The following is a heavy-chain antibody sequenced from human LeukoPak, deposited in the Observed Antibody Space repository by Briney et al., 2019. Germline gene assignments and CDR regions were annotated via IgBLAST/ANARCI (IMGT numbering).Heavy chain of an antibody. J-gene: IGHJ5*02. CDR1: GFTFSSYW. Sequence: GGSLRLSCAVSGFTFSSYWMSWVRQAPGKGLEWVASIKEEGSEKHYVDSVKGRFTISRDNSKNTLYLQMNSLRAEDTAVYYCARSIMIFGVARGLGDWFNPWGQGILVTVSS. CDR2: IKEEGSEK. CDR3: ARSIMIFGVARGLGDWFNP. V-gene: IGHV3-7*01. D-gene: IGHD3-3*01.